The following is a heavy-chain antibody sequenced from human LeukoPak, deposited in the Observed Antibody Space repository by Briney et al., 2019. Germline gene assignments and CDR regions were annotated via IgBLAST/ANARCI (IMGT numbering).Heavy chain of an antibody. CDR1: GFTFSSYS. V-gene: IGHV3-21*01. J-gene: IGHJ4*02. D-gene: IGHD1-26*01. CDR2: ISSSSSYI. CDR3: ARVLVGATLGFDY. Sequence: GGSLRLSCAASGFTFSSYSMNWVRQAPGKGLGWVSSISSSSSYIYYADSVKGRFTISRDNAKNSLYLQRNSLRAEDTAVYYCARVLVGATLGFDYWGQGTLVTVSS.